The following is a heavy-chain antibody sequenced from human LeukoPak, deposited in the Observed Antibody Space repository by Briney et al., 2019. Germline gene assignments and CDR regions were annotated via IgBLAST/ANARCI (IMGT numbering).Heavy chain of an antibody. Sequence: ASVKVSCKASGYTFTSYGISWVRPAPGQGLEWMGWISAYNGNTNYAQKLQGRVTMTTDTSTSTAYMELRSLRSDDTAVYYCARDLSLLRFLEWLLPSSYGMDVWGQGTTVTVSS. CDR3: ARDLSLLRFLEWLLPSSYGMDV. CDR2: ISAYNGNT. D-gene: IGHD3-3*01. J-gene: IGHJ6*02. CDR1: GYTFTSYG. V-gene: IGHV1-18*01.